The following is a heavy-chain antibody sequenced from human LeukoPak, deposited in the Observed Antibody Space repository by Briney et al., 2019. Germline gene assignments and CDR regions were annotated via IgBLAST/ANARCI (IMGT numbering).Heavy chain of an antibody. V-gene: IGHV3-23*01. J-gene: IGHJ4*02. CDR3: ATAFNSPFYGEN. Sequence: GGSLRLSCAASGFTFSSYAMSWVRQAPGKGLEWVSAISGSGGSTYYADSVKGRFTISRDNSKNTLYLQMNSLRAEDTAVYYCATAFNSPFYGENWGQGTLVTVSS. CDR1: GFTFSSYA. D-gene: IGHD2/OR15-2a*01. CDR2: ISGSGGST.